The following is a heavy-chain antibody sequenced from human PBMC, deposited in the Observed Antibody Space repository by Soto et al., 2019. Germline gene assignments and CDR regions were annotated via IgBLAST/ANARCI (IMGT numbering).Heavy chain of an antibody. CDR3: TRHRGYSSGYWGQDF. V-gene: IGHV1-69*01. D-gene: IGHD5-12*01. J-gene: IGHJ4*02. Sequence: QVQLVQSGAEVKKPGSSVKVSCKAYGGAFGSYAINWVRQAPGQGLEWMGGIIPMFDTTNYAQRFQGRVTVTADESTSTVYLELTRLRSEDTAMYYCTRHRGYSSGYWGQDFWGQGTLVTVSS. CDR2: IIPMFDTT. CDR1: GGAFGSYA.